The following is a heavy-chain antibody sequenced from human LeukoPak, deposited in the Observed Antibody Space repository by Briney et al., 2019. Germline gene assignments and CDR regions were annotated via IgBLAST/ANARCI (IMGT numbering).Heavy chain of an antibody. Sequence: GGSLRLSCAASGFTFSSYWMHWVRQPPGKGLVWVSRINSDGSGTSYADSVKGRFTISRDNAKNTLYLQMNSLRAEDTAVNYCATGSGHAFDIWGQGTMVTVSS. CDR1: GFTFSSYW. J-gene: IGHJ3*02. CDR3: ATGSGHAFDI. V-gene: IGHV3-74*01. D-gene: IGHD2-15*01. CDR2: INSDGSGT.